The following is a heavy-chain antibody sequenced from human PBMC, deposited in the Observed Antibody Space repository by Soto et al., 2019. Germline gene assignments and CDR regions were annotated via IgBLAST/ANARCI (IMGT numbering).Heavy chain of an antibody. Sequence: QITLTESGPTLVKPTQTLTLTCTFSGFSFSTSAVGVGWIRQPPGKALEFLARIYWDDDKRYRPSLKSKTSITKDTARNQVGITMTDLDPEDTATYYCAHVYWAASGTRYYFDHWGQGTLVTVSS. CDR1: GFSFSTSAVG. J-gene: IGHJ4*02. CDR2: IYWDDDK. D-gene: IGHD1-26*01. CDR3: AHVYWAASGTRYYFDH. V-gene: IGHV2-5*02.